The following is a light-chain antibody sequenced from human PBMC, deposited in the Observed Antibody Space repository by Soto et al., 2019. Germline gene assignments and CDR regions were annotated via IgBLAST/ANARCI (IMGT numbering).Light chain of an antibody. V-gene: IGKV1-9*01. CDR1: QDISSY. CDR3: QHLNSYPFT. Sequence: DIQLTQSPSFLSASVGDRVTITCRASQDISSYLAWFQQKAGKAPKLLIYAAATLQSGVPSRFSGSGFGTEFTLTITSLQPEDFATYFCQHLNSYPFTFGPGTKVDI. CDR2: AAA. J-gene: IGKJ3*01.